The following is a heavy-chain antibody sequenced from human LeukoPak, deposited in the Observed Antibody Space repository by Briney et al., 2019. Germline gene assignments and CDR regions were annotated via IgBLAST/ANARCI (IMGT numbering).Heavy chain of an antibody. CDR2: INHSGST. CDR3: ARHLLGYCSSTSCYAGYFQH. CDR1: GGSFSGYY. Sequence: SETLSLTCAVYGGSFSGYYWSWIRQPPGKGLEWIGEINHSGSTNYNPSLKSRVTISVDTSKNQFSLKLSSVTAADTAVYYCARHLLGYCSSTSCYAGYFQHWGQGTLVTVSS. D-gene: IGHD2-2*01. V-gene: IGHV4-34*01. J-gene: IGHJ1*01.